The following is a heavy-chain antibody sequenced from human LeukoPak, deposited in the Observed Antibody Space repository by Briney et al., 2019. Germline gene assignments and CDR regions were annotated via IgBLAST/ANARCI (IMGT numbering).Heavy chain of an antibody. CDR1: GGSISSYY. D-gene: IGHD2-2*01. Sequence: SETLSLTCTVSGGSISSYYWSWIRQPAGKGLEWIGRIYTSGSTNYNPSLKSRVTMSVDTSKNQFSLKLSSVTAADTAVYYCGGVEARNGPAAMAFDIWGQGTMVTVSS. J-gene: IGHJ3*02. CDR2: IYTSGST. CDR3: GGVEARNGPAAMAFDI. V-gene: IGHV4-4*07.